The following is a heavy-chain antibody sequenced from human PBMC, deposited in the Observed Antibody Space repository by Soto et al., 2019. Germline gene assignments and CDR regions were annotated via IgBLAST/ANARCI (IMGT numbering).Heavy chain of an antibody. CDR3: ARDPGGDYPVHYYYYGMDV. CDR1: GFAFSDSA. J-gene: IGHJ6*02. Sequence: ASGFAFSDSAIHWVRQASGKGLEWIGRIRGKRVNDGTAYAASVKGRFTISRDNSKNTLYLQKNSLRAEDTAVYYCARDPGGDYPVHYYYYGMDVWGQGTTVTVSS. CDR2: IRGKRVNDGT. V-gene: IGHV3-73*01. D-gene: IGHD4-17*01.